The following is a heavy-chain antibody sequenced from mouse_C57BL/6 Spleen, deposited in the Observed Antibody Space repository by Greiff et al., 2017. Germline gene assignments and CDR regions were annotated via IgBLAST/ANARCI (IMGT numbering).Heavy chain of an antibody. J-gene: IGHJ4*01. CDR2: IDPETGGT. Sequence: QVQLQQSGAELVRPGASVTLSCKASGYTFTDYEMHWVKQTPVHGLEWIGAIDPETGGTAYNQKFKGKAILTADKSSSTAYMELRSLTSEDSAVYYCTRSSVLRSYYAMDYWGQGTSVTVAS. CDR3: TRSSVLRSYYAMDY. V-gene: IGHV1-15*01. D-gene: IGHD1-1*01. CDR1: GYTFTDYE.